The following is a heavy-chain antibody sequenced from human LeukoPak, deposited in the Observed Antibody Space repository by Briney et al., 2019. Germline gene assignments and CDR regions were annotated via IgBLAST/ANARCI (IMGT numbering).Heavy chain of an antibody. Sequence: SQTLPQTCTGSGGSISTGNYYWSWLQQPAEELLEWIGRIYTSGSTNYNPSLKSRVTISVDTSKNQFSLKLSSVTAADTAVYYCARVSGGTRDYWGQGTLVTVSS. V-gene: IGHV4-61*02. CDR2: IYTSGST. CDR3: ARVSGGTRDY. CDR1: GGSISTGNYY. D-gene: IGHD2-15*01. J-gene: IGHJ4*02.